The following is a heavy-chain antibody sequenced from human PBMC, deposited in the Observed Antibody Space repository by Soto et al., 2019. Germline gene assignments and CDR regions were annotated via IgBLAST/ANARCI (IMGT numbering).Heavy chain of an antibody. Sequence: QVQLQESGPGLVKPSETLSLTCTVSGVSVSSASYYWSWIRQPPGKGLEWLGYIYYTGSTKYNPSPETPVTISVDTPRNHFSLSLNSVSAADTAVYYCATGSSGGPRFDPWGQGTLVTVSS. CDR3: ATGSSGGPRFDP. J-gene: IGHJ5*02. CDR1: GVSVSSASYY. CDR2: IYYTGST. V-gene: IGHV4-61*03. D-gene: IGHD2-15*01.